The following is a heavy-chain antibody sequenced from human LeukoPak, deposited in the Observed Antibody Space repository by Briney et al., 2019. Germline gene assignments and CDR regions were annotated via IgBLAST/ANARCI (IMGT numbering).Heavy chain of an antibody. D-gene: IGHD5-24*01. CDR3: ARTSWLQSSFYFEY. J-gene: IGHJ4*02. CDR1: GASISSHY. CDR2: IYFSGST. V-gene: IGHV4-59*08. Sequence: SETQSLTCTVSGASISSHYWSWIRQPPGKGLDWIGDIYFSGSTNYNPSLKSRVTISVDTSKNQFSLKLSSVTAADTAVYYCARTSWLQSSFYFEYWGQGALVTVSS.